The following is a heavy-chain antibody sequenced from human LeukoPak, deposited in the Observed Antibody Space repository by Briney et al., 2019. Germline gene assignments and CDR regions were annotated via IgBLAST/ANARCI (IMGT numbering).Heavy chain of an antibody. Sequence: SETLSLTCIDSGYSISSGYLWGWTRQPPGKGLEWIGSIYHSGTTYYNPSLKSRVTISVDTSKNQFSLKLTSVTAADTAVYYCARGYSSSWYFNWFDPWGQGTLVTVSS. CDR2: IYHSGTT. V-gene: IGHV4-38-2*02. J-gene: IGHJ5*02. CDR3: ARGYSSSWYFNWFDP. D-gene: IGHD6-13*01. CDR1: GYSISSGYL.